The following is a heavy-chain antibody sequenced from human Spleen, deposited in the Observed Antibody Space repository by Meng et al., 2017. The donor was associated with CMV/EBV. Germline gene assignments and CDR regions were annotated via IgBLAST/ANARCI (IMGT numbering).Heavy chain of an antibody. CDR1: GCSISSYY. Sequence: GSLRLSCTVSGCSISSYYWSWLRQPPGKGLEWIGYIYYSGNTNYNPSLNSRVTISADTSKNQFSLKLTSVTAADTAVYYCARDLSYDRSGRPLAFDFWGQGTTVTVSS. CDR2: IYYSGNT. D-gene: IGHD3-22*01. V-gene: IGHV4-59*01. J-gene: IGHJ6*02. CDR3: ARDLSYDRSGRPLAFDF.